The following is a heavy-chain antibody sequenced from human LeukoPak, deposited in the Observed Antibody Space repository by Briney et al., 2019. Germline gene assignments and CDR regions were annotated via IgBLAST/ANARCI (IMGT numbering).Heavy chain of an antibody. CDR1: GYTFTSYD. J-gene: IGHJ6*02. V-gene: IGHV1-8*01. CDR2: MNPNSGNT. CDR3: ARGGHTSGGSYYYGMDV. D-gene: IGHD2-15*01. Sequence: ASVKVSCKASGYTFTSYDINWVRQATGQGLERMGWMNPNSGNTGYAQKFQGRVTMTRNTSISTAYMELSSLRSEDTAVYYCARGGHTSGGSYYYGMDVWGQGTTVTVSS.